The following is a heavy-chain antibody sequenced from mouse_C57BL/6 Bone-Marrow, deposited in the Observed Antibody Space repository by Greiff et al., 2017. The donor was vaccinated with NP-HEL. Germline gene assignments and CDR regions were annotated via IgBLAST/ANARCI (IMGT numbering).Heavy chain of an antibody. Sequence: QVHVKQSGAELVKPGASVKISCKASGYAFSSYWMNWVKQRPGKGLEWIGQIYPGDGDTNYNGKFKGKATLTADKSSSTAYMQLSSLTSEDSAVYFCARRRGYYYAMDYWGQGTSVTVSS. CDR2: IYPGDGDT. J-gene: IGHJ4*01. CDR3: ARRRGYYYAMDY. CDR1: GYAFSSYW. V-gene: IGHV1-80*01.